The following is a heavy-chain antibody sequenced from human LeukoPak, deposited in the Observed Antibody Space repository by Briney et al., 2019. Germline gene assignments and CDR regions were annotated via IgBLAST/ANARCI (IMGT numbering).Heavy chain of an antibody. V-gene: IGHV4-34*01. Sequence: SETLSLTCAVYGGSFSGYYWSWIRQPPGKGLEWIGEINHSGSTNYNPSLKSRVTISVDTSKNQFSLKLSSVTAADTAVYYCARRGGHGGSFDYWGQGTLVTVFS. J-gene: IGHJ4*02. CDR1: GGSFSGYY. D-gene: IGHD4-23*01. CDR3: ARRGGHGGSFDY. CDR2: INHSGST.